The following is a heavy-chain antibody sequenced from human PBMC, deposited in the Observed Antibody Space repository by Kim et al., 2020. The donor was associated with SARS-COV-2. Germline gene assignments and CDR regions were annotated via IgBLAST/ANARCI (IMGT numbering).Heavy chain of an antibody. J-gene: IGHJ6*01. V-gene: IGHV3-30*18. CDR2: MSYDGSHK. CDR3: AKATRPLVFDRRGYYH. D-gene: IGHD3-16*02. CDR1: GFTFSSYG. Sequence: GGSLRLSCVASGFTFSSYGMHWVRQAPGKGLEWVALMSYDGSHKNFADSVKGRFTISRDNFKNTLFLQMNSLRPQDTAVYYRAKATRPLVFDRRGYYH.